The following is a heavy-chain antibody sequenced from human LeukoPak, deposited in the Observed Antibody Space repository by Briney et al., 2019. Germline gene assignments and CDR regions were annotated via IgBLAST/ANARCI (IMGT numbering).Heavy chain of an antibody. V-gene: IGHV4-4*02. CDR1: GGSISSSNW. CDR3: ASSHLYSSSWYLSGRFDF. Sequence: SGTLSLTCAVSGGSISSSNWWSWVRQPPGKGLEWIGEIYHSGSTYYNPSLKSRVTISVDTSKNQFSLKLSSVTAADTAVYYCASSHLYSSSWYLSGRFDFWGQGTLVTVSS. CDR2: IYHSGST. J-gene: IGHJ4*02. D-gene: IGHD6-13*01.